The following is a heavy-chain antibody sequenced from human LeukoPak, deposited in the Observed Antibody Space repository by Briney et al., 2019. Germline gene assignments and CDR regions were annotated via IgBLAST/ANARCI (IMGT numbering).Heavy chain of an antibody. D-gene: IGHD2-2*01. J-gene: IGHJ4*02. CDR3: ASSREGLCSGTSCSPYYFDY. Sequence: SETLSLTCAVYGGSFSSYYWNWIRQPPGKGLEWIAEIIHSGSTNYKSSLKSRVTISVDTSKSQFSLKLTSVTAADTAVYYCASSREGLCSGTSCSPYYFDYWGQGTLVTVSS. V-gene: IGHV4-34*12. CDR1: GGSFSSYY. CDR2: IIHSGST.